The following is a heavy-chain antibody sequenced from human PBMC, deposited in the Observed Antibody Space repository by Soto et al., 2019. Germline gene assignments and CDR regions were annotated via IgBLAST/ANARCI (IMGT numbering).Heavy chain of an antibody. CDR2: ISGSGGST. D-gene: IGHD3-22*01. V-gene: IGHV3-23*01. J-gene: IGHJ6*02. CDR3: AVVIKRYYYYGMDV. Sequence: PGGSLRLSCAASGFTFSSYAMSWVRQAPGKGLEWVSAISGSGGSTYYADSVKGRFTISRDNSKNTLYLQMNSLRAEDTAVYYCAVVIKRYYYYGMDVWGQGTTVTVSS. CDR1: GFTFSSYA.